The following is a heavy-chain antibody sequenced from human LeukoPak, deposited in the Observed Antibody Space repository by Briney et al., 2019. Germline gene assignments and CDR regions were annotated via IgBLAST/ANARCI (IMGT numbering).Heavy chain of an antibody. V-gene: IGHV4-4*02. D-gene: IGHD6-19*01. J-gene: IGHJ5*02. CDR2: IYHSGST. Sequence: SGTLSLTCAVSGGSISSSNWWSWVRQPPGKGLEWIGEIYHSGSTNYNPSLKSRVTISVDKSKNQFSLKLSSVTAADTAVYYCARSPAGAVAGKGWFDPWGQGALVTVSS. CDR3: ARSPAGAVAGKGWFDP. CDR1: GGSISSSNW.